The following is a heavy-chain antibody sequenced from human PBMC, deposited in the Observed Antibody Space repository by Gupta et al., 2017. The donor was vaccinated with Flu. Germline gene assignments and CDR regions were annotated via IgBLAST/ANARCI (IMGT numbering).Heavy chain of an antibody. Sequence: QVQLVQSGAEVKKPGASVKVSCKASGYTFTSYAMHWVRQAPGQRLEWMGWINAGNGNTKYSQKFQGRVTITRDTSASTAYMELSSLRSEDTAVYYCARCPDEYGIAAAGTPRPPYYYGMDVWGQGTTVTVSS. CDR1: GYTFTSYA. CDR3: ARCPDEYGIAAAGTPRPPYYYGMDV. CDR2: INAGNGNT. D-gene: IGHD6-13*01. J-gene: IGHJ6*02. V-gene: IGHV1-3*01.